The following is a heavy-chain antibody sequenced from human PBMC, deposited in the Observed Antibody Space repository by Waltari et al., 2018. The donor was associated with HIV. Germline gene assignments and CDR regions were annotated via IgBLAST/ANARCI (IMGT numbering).Heavy chain of an antibody. D-gene: IGHD1-1*01. V-gene: IGHV4-34*01. Sequence: QVRLEQWGAGLLKPSETLSLTCAVYGSYLSGYDWTWIRQAPGKGLEWVGEINHNARTNDNPSLKSRLTIAIDTSKNQFSLKKTTAGAADAAIYFSARGTIWSKVHFYGLDARGQGIPVSVSS. J-gene: IGHJ6*02. CDR2: INHNART. CDR1: GSYLSGYD. CDR3: ARGTIWSKVHFYGLDA.